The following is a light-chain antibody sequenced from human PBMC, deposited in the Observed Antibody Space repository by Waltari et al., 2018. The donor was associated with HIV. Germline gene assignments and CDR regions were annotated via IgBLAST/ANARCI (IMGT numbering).Light chain of an antibody. Sequence: SPGTLSLSPGERATLSCRASQSVSSSYLAWYQQKPGQTPRLLIYGASSRATGIPDRFSGSGSGTDFTLTISRLEPEDFAVYYCQQYGSSPPLTFGPGTKVDIK. J-gene: IGKJ3*01. CDR1: QSVSSSY. CDR3: QQYGSSPPLT. V-gene: IGKV3-20*01. CDR2: GAS.